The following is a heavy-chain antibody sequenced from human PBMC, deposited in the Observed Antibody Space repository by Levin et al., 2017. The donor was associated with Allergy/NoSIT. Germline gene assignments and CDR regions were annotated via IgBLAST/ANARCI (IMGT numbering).Heavy chain of an antibody. CDR2: ISYDGSNK. CDR3: AKEKVGYGDYYMDV. J-gene: IGHJ6*03. Sequence: GGSLRLSCAASGFTFSSYGMHWVRQAPGKGLEWVAVISYDGSNKYYADSVKGRFTISRDNSKNTLYLQMNSLRAEDTAVYYCAKEKVGYGDYYMDVWGKGTTVTVSS. V-gene: IGHV3-30*18. D-gene: IGHD5-18*01. CDR1: GFTFSSYG.